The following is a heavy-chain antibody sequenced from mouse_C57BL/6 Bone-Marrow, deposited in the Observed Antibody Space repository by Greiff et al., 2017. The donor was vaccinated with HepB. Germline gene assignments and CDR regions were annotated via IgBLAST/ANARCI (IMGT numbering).Heavy chain of an antibody. J-gene: IGHJ4*01. Sequence: EVKLEESGGGLVQPGGSMKLSCVASGFTFSNYWMNWVRQSPEKGLEWVAQIRLKSDNYATHYAESVKGRFTISRDDSKSSFYLQMNNLRAEDTGIYYCTGRAMDYWGQGTSVTVSS. V-gene: IGHV6-3*01. CDR2: IRLKSDNYAT. CDR3: TGRAMDY. CDR1: GFTFSNYW.